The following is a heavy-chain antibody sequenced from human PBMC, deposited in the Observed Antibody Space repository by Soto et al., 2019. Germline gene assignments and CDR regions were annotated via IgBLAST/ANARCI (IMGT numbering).Heavy chain of an antibody. CDR2: FDPEDGET. CDR3: ATDLYSGSYGGALFDY. D-gene: IGHD1-26*01. CDR1: GYTLTELS. Sequence: ASVKVSCKVSGYTLTELSMHWVRQAPGKGLEWMGGFDPEDGETIYAQKFQGRVTMTEDTSTDTAYMELSSLRSEDTAVYYCATDLYSGSYGGALFDYWGQGTLVTVSS. J-gene: IGHJ4*02. V-gene: IGHV1-24*01.